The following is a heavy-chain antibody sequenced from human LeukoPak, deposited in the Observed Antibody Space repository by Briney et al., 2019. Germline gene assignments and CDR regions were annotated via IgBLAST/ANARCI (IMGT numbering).Heavy chain of an antibody. Sequence: GGSLRLSCAASGFTFSSYGMHWVRQAPGKGLEWVAVISYDGSNKYYADSVKGRFTISRDNSKNTLYLQMNSLSAEDTAVYYCEKDLGGSGDYRPYWGQGSVVTVSS. CDR1: GFTFSSYG. CDR3: EKDLGGSGDYRPY. V-gene: IGHV3-30*18. D-gene: IGHD2-21*02. CDR2: ISYDGSNK. J-gene: IGHJ4*02.